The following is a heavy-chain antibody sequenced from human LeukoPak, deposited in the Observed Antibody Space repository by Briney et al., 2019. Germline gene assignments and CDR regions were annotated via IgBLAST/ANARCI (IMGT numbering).Heavy chain of an antibody. D-gene: IGHD3-16*02. Sequence: ASVKVSCKAFGYKLTDNWIHWVRQAPGQGLEWMGWINTKTGATNLAPKYQGRVTMTRDTSISTAYMELSRLRSDDTAVYYCARDYPGHFDYWGQGTLVTVSS. V-gene: IGHV1-2*02. J-gene: IGHJ4*02. CDR2: INTKTGAT. CDR1: GYKLTDNW. CDR3: ARDYPGHFDY.